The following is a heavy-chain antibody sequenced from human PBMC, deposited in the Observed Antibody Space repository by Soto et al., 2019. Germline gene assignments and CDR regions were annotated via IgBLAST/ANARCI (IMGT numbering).Heavy chain of an antibody. CDR1: GGSFSGYY. J-gene: IGHJ4*02. D-gene: IGHD6-19*01. CDR3: AQIHTDGYSSGWYDY. V-gene: IGHV4-34*01. Sequence: SETLSLTCAVYGGSFSGYYWSWIRQPPGKGLEWIGEINHSESTNYNPSLKSRVTISVDTAKNQFSRKLSSVTAADTAVYYCAQIHTDGYSSGWYDYWGQGTLVTVSS. CDR2: INHSEST.